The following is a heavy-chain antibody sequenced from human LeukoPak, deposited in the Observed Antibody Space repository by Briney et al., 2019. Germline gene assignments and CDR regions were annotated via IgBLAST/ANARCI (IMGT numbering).Heavy chain of an antibody. CDR3: AREGPRGNSQFDY. J-gene: IGHJ4*02. D-gene: IGHD2/OR15-2a*01. CDR2: IWYDGSNK. V-gene: IGHV3-33*01. Sequence: GGSLRLSCAASGFTFSSYGVHWVRQALGKGLEWVALIWYDGSNKYYADSVKGRLTISRDNSKNTLYLQMNSLRAEDTAVYYCAREGPRGNSQFDYWGQGTLVTVSS. CDR1: GFTFSSYG.